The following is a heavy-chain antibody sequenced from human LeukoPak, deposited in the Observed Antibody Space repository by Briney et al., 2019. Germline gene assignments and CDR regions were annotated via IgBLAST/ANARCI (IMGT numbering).Heavy chain of an antibody. Sequence: GGSLRLSCAASGFTFDDYAMHWVRQAPGKGLEWVSGISWNSGSIGYADSVKGRFTISRDNAKNSLYLQTNSLRAEDTALYYCAKSSGYPRGFIFDYWGQGTLVTVSS. D-gene: IGHD3-22*01. V-gene: IGHV3-9*01. CDR2: ISWNSGSI. CDR1: GFTFDDYA. J-gene: IGHJ4*02. CDR3: AKSSGYPRGFIFDY.